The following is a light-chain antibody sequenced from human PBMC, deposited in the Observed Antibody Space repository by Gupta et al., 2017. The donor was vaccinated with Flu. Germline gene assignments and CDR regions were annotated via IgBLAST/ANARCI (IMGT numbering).Light chain of an antibody. J-gene: IGKJ5*01. V-gene: IGKV3-15*01. CDR3: QQFRDWPFT. Sequence: PVTLSVSPGEGVTLSCRASQRIGIDLAWYQQKPGQAPRPLIYDASCRTTGVPARFSAGGSGTEFTLTISSLQPEDFAVYFCQQFRDWPFTFGQGTRLDIK. CDR2: DAS. CDR1: QRIGID.